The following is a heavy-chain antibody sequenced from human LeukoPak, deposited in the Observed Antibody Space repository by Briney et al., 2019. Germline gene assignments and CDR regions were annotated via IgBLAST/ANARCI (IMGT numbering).Heavy chain of an antibody. V-gene: IGHV6-1*01. J-gene: IGHJ4*02. CDR3: ARAKGRSPLFDY. D-gene: IGHD6-13*01. Sequence: SQTLSLTCAISGDSVSSNTAAWNWIRQSPSRGLEWLGRTYYRSKWYNDYAVSVKGRIAINPDTSKNQFSLQLNSVTPEDTAVYYCARAKGRSPLFDYWGQGTLVTVSS. CDR1: GDSVSSNTAA. CDR2: TYYRSKWYN.